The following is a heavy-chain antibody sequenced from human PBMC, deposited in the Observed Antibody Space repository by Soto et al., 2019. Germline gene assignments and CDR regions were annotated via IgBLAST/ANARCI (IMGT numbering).Heavy chain of an antibody. Sequence: ASVKVSCKASGYTFTGYYMHWVRQAPGQGLEWMGWINPNSGGTNYAQKFQGWVTMTRDTSISTAYMELSRLRSDDTAVYYCARSYCSGGSCYLDAFDIWCQGIMVTVSS. CDR2: INPNSGGT. J-gene: IGHJ3*02. D-gene: IGHD2-15*01. V-gene: IGHV1-2*04. CDR1: GYTFTGYY. CDR3: ARSYCSGGSCYLDAFDI.